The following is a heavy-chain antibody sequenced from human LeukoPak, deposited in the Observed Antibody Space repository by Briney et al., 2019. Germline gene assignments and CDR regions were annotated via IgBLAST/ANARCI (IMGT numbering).Heavy chain of an antibody. V-gene: IGHV1-2*02. CDR1: GYTFTGYY. CDR3: ARDSGSDIVATIPDY. J-gene: IGHJ4*02. CDR2: INPNSGGT. D-gene: IGHD5-12*01. Sequence: GASVKVSCKASGYTFTGYYMHWVRQAPGQGLEWMGWINPNSGGTNYAQKFQGRVTMTRDTSISTAYMELSRLRSDDTAVYYCARDSGSDIVATIPDYWGQGTLVTVSS.